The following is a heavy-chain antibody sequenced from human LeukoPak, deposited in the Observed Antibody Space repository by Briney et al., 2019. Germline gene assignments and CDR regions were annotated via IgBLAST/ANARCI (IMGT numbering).Heavy chain of an antibody. D-gene: IGHD3-16*01. J-gene: IGHJ4*02. CDR3: AGDTPPGGEYYFEY. Sequence: GGSLRLSCAASGFSLSTYGMHWVRRAPDTGLEWVALIWHDGSKEYYADSVKGRFTISRDNSKNTLYLEMNSLRADDTAVYYCAGDTPPGGEYYFEYWGQGALVTVSS. CDR1: GFSLSTYG. V-gene: IGHV3-33*01. CDR2: IWHDGSKE.